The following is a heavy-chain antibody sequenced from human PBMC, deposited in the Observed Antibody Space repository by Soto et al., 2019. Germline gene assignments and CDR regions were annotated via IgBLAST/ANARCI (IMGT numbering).Heavy chain of an antibody. J-gene: IGHJ4*02. Sequence: SETLSLTCTVSGGSISSGGYYWSWIRQHPGKGLEWIGYVYYSGSTDYNPSLKSRVTISVDTSKNQFSLKLSSVTAADTAMYYCARDTTPSLWGQGTLVTVSS. CDR1: GGSISSGGYY. V-gene: IGHV4-61*08. CDR3: ARDTTPSL. CDR2: VYYSGST. D-gene: IGHD1-1*01.